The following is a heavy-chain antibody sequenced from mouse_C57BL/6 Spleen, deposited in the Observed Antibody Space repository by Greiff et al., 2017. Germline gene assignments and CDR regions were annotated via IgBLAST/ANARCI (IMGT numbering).Heavy chain of an antibody. D-gene: IGHD1-1*01. Sequence: EVQLQESGAELVRPGASVKLSCTASGFNIKDDYMHWVKQRPEQGLEWIGWIDPENGDTEYASKFQGKATITADTSSNTAYLQLSSLTSEDTAVYYCTKGGSGGAWFAYWGQGTLVTVSA. CDR1: GFNIKDDY. J-gene: IGHJ3*01. CDR2: IDPENGDT. CDR3: TKGGSGGAWFAY. V-gene: IGHV14-4*01.